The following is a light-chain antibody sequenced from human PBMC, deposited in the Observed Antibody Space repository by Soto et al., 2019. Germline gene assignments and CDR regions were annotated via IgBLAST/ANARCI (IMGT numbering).Light chain of an antibody. CDR1: QSISNL. CDR3: QQYTNYYT. V-gene: IGKV1-5*01. J-gene: IGKJ5*01. CDR2: DAS. Sequence: DIQMTQSPSTLSASVGDRVTITCRASQSISNLLAWYQQEPGKAPKFLIYDASTLESGVPARFKGRGSGTEFTLTISSLQPDDFATYYRQQYTNYYTFGQGTRLEIK.